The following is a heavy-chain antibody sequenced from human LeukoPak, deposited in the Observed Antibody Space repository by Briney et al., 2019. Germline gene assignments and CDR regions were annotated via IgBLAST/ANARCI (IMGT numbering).Heavy chain of an antibody. D-gene: IGHD6-19*01. V-gene: IGHV3-30-3*01. CDR1: GFTFSSYA. CDR3: ARDTQWLVRYYFDY. J-gene: IGHJ4*02. CDR2: ISYDGSNK. Sequence: GGSLRLSCAASGFTFSSYAMHWVRQAPGKGLEWVAVISYDGSNKYYADSVKGRFTISRDNSKNTLYLQMDSLRAEDTAVYYCARDTQWLVRYYFDYWGQGTLVTVSS.